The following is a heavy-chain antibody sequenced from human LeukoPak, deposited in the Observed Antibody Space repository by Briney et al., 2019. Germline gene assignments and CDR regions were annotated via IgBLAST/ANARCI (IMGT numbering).Heavy chain of an antibody. CDR2: IGGSGGST. CDR3: ANDHSYYYDSSGYFDY. CDR1: GFTFSSYA. Sequence: GGSLRLSCAASGFTFSSYAMSWVRQAPGKGLEWVSAIGGSGGSTYYADSVKGRFTISRDNSKNTLYLQMNSLRAEDTAVYYCANDHSYYYDSSGYFDYWGQGTLVTVSS. J-gene: IGHJ4*02. V-gene: IGHV3-23*01. D-gene: IGHD3-22*01.